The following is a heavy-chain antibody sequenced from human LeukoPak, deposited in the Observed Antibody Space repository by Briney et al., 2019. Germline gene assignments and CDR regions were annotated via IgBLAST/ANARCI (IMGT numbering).Heavy chain of an antibody. CDR1: GGSISSGGYY. Sequence: SETLSLTCTVSGGSISSGGYYWSWIRQHPGKGLEWIGYIYYSGSTYYNPSLKSRVTISVDTSKNQFSLKLSSVTAADTAVYYCARGGYYYMDVWGKGTTVTVSS. V-gene: IGHV4-31*03. J-gene: IGHJ6*03. CDR2: IYYSGST. CDR3: ARGGYYYMDV.